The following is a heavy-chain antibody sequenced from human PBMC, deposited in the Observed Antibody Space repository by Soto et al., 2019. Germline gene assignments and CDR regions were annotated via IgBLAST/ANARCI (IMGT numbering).Heavy chain of an antibody. CDR1: GDSIISAGYL. CDR2: IYYSGST. Sequence: PSETLSLTCTVSGDSIISAGYLWSWIRQHPGKGLEWIGYIYYSGSTYYNPSLENRVTISVDTSRNKFSLKLSSVTAADTAVYYGARYKRHCSGGSCTTNWFDPWGQGILVTVSS. D-gene: IGHD2-15*01. J-gene: IGHJ5*02. CDR3: ARYKRHCSGGSCTTNWFDP. V-gene: IGHV4-31*03.